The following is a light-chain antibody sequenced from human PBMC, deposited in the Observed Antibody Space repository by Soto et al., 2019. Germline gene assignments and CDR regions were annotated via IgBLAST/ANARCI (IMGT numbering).Light chain of an antibody. Sequence: TQSPGSLAASIRERVTITCRASQSISNWLAWYQQKPGKAPKLLIYKASTLETRVPSRFSGSGSGTHFTLTITSLQPDDFATYYCQQYSSYYTFGQGTKVDIK. J-gene: IGKJ2*01. V-gene: IGKV1-5*03. CDR2: KAS. CDR1: QSISNW. CDR3: QQYSSYYT.